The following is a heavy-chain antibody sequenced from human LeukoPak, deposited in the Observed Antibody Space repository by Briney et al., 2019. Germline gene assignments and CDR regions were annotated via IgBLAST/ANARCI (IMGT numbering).Heavy chain of an antibody. J-gene: IGHJ1*01. CDR1: GGTFSSYA. CDR3: ARAHPGAEYFQH. V-gene: IGHV1-69*04. Sequence: VASVKVSCKASGGTFSSYAISWVRQAPGQGLEWMGRIIPILGIANYAQKFQGRVTITADKSTSTAYMELSSLRSEDTAVYYCARAHPGAEYFQHWGQGTLVTVSS. CDR2: IIPILGIA.